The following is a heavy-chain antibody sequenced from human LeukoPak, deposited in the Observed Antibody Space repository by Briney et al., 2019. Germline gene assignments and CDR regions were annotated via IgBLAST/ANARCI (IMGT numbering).Heavy chain of an antibody. CDR3: ARATPSPYCGGDCYSGAFDY. CDR1: GFTFSSYA. Sequence: PGRSLRLSCAASGFTFSSYAMHWVRQAPGKGLEWVAVISYDGSNKYYADSVKGRFTISRDNSKNTLYLQVNSLRAEDTAVYYCARATPSPYCGGDCYSGAFDYWGQGTLVTVSS. D-gene: IGHD2-21*02. J-gene: IGHJ4*02. CDR2: ISYDGSNK. V-gene: IGHV3-30*04.